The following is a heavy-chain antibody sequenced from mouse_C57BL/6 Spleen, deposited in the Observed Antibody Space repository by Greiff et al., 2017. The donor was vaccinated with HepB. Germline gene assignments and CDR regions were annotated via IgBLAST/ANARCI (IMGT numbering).Heavy chain of an antibody. CDR3: ARRYYYASSYEYFDV. D-gene: IGHD1-1*01. V-gene: IGHV1-64*01. CDR1: GYTFTSYW. Sequence: VQLQQPGAELVKPGASVKLSCKASGYTFTSYWMHWVKQRPGQGLEWIGMIHPNSGSTNYNEKFKSKATLTVDKSSSTAYMQLSSLTSEDSAVYYCARRYYYASSYEYFDVWGTGTTGTASS. CDR2: IHPNSGST. J-gene: IGHJ1*03.